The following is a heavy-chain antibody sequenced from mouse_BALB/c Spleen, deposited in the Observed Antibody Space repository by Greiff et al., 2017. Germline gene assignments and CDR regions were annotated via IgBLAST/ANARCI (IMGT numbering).Heavy chain of an antibody. Sequence: VQLQQPGAELVKPGASVKLSCKASGYTFTSYWMHWVKQRPGQGLEWIGEINPSNGRTNYNEKFKSKATLTVDKSSSTAYMQLSSLTSEDSAVYYCANWEVAMDYWGQGTSVTVSS. CDR3: ANWEVAMDY. J-gene: IGHJ4*01. CDR1: GYTFTSYW. D-gene: IGHD4-1*01. V-gene: IGHV1S81*02. CDR2: INPSNGRT.